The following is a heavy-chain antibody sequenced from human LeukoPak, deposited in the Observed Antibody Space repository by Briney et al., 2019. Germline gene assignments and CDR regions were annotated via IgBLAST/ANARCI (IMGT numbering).Heavy chain of an antibody. CDR1: GYTFTSYY. J-gene: IGHJ3*01. CDR2: IDPSGGST. D-gene: IGHD3-16*01. V-gene: IGHV1-46*01. Sequence: ASVKVSCKASGYTFTSYYMHWVRQAPGQGLEWMGIIDPSGGSTSYAQKFQGRVTMTRDTSTSTVYMELSSLRSEDTAVYYCARPAYTADYDLWGQGTMVTASS. CDR3: ARPAYTADYDL.